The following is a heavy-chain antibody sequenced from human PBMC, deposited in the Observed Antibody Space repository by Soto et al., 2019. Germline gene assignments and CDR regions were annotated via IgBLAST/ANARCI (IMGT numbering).Heavy chain of an antibody. Sequence: ASVKVSCKASGYIFTNYYMHWVRQAPGQGLEWMGTINAGGGYTTYAQRFQGRVTITRDTSASTAYMELSSLRSEDTAVYYCARDLGYALPDYWGQGTLVTVSS. J-gene: IGHJ4*02. CDR3: ARDLGYALPDY. V-gene: IGHV1-46*01. D-gene: IGHD2-15*01. CDR2: INAGGGYT. CDR1: GYIFTNYY.